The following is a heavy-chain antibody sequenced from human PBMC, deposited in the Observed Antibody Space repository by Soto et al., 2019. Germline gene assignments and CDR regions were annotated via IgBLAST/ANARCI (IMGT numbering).Heavy chain of an antibody. Sequence: GASVKVSCKVSGYTLTELSMHWVRQAPGKGLEWMGGFDPEDGETIYAQKFQGRVTMTEDTSTDTAYMELSSLRSEDTAVYYCATNYDSSGYYYFDYWGQGTLVTVSS. CDR2: FDPEDGET. CDR3: ATNYDSSGYYYFDY. D-gene: IGHD3-22*01. CDR1: GYTLTELS. J-gene: IGHJ4*02. V-gene: IGHV1-24*01.